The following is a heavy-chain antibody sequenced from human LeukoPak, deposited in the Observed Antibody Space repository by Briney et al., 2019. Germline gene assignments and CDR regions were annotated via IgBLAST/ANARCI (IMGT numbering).Heavy chain of an antibody. CDR2: ISSSGSTI. CDR1: GFTFSDYY. V-gene: IGHV3-11*01. Sequence: PGGSLRLSCAASGFTFSDYYMSWIRQAPGKGLEWVSYISSSGSTIYYADSVKGRFTISRDNAKNSLYLQMNSLRAEDTAVYYCAREVGVGAGPLVGAEYYFDYWGXGTLVTVSS. D-gene: IGHD1-26*01. CDR3: AREVGVGAGPLVGAEYYFDY. J-gene: IGHJ4*02.